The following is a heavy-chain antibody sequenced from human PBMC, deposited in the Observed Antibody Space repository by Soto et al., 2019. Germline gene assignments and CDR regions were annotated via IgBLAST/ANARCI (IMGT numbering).Heavy chain of an antibody. CDR1: GGTFSSYA. CDR3: AREAGYSSSDDAFDI. D-gene: IGHD6-13*01. Sequence: ASVKVSCKASGGTFSSYAISWVRQAPGQGLEWMGGIIPIFGTANYAQKFQGRVTITADESTGTAYMELSSLRSEDTAVYYCAREAGYSSSDDAFDIWGQGTMVTVSS. CDR2: IIPIFGTA. V-gene: IGHV1-69*13. J-gene: IGHJ3*02.